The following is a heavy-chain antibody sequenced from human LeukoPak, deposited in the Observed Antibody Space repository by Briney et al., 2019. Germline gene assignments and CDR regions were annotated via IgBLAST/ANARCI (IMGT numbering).Heavy chain of an antibody. D-gene: IGHD2-2*03. V-gene: IGHV1-3*01. CDR1: GYTFTSYA. J-gene: IGHJ4*02. CDR2: INAGNGNT. CDR3: ARDAGYCSSTSCEGQFDY. Sequence: ASVKVSCKASGYTFTSYAMHWVRQAPGQRLEWMGWINAGNGNTKYSQKFQGRVTITRDTSASTAYMELSSLRSEDTAVYYCARDAGYCSSTSCEGQFDYWGQGTLVTVSS.